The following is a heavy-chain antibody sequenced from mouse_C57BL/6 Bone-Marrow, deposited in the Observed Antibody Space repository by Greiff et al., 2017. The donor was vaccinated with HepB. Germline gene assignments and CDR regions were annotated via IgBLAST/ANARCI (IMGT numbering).Heavy chain of an antibody. CDR3: ARDYGSSLFAF. D-gene: IGHD1-1*01. Sequence: VQLQQPGAELVMPGASVKLSCKASGYTFTSYWMHWVKQRPGQGLEWIGEIDPSDSYTNYNQKFKGKSTLTVDKSSSTAYMQLSSLTSEDSAVYYWARDYGSSLFAFWGQGTLVTVSA. CDR1: GYTFTSYW. V-gene: IGHV1-69*01. J-gene: IGHJ3*01. CDR2: IDPSDSYT.